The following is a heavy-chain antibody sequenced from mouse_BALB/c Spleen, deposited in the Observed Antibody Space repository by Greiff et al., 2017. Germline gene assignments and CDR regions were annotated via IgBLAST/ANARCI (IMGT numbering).Heavy chain of an antibody. D-gene: IGHD1-1*01. CDR3: ARGYYGSSQFAY. CDR2: INPSTGYT. V-gene: IGHV1-7*01. CDR1: GYTFTSYW. J-gene: IGHJ3*01. Sequence: QVQLKQSGAELAKPGASVKMSCKASGYTFTSYWMHWVKQRPGQGLEWIGYINPSTGYTEYNQKFKDKATLTADKSSRTAYMQLSSLTSEDSAVYYCARGYYGSSQFAYWGQGTLVTVSA.